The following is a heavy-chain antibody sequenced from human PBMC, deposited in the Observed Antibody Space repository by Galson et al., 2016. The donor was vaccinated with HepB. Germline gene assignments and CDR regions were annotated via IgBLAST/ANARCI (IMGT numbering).Heavy chain of an antibody. V-gene: IGHV5-51*01. CDR2: IYPGDSET. J-gene: IGHJ4*02. D-gene: IGHD2/OR15-2a*01. CDR3: ARPRFISSTTWYYFDY. Sequence: QSGAEVKKPGESLNISCKVSGYSFTHYWIGWVRQMPGKGLEWMGIIYPGDSETRYNPSFQGQVAISADTSTRTAYLHWNSLKASDTGMYYCARPRFISSTTWYYFDYWGQGTLVTVSS. CDR1: GYSFTHYW.